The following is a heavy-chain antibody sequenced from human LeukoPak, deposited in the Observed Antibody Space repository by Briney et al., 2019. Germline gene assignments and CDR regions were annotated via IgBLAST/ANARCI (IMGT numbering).Heavy chain of an antibody. CDR3: ATATPPTGTTGYVWFDP. CDR2: IKYFIIA. D-gene: IGHD1-1*01. V-gene: IGHV4-34*01. CDR1: GGSFRGYY. J-gene: IGHJ5*01. Sequence: SGTLSLTCAVYGGSFRGYYWSWIRQPPGRGLEWIGEIKYFIIANYNPSLKSRVAISVDTSKNQFSLNLSSVTAADMALYYCATATPPTGTTGYVWFDPWGQGTLVTGTS.